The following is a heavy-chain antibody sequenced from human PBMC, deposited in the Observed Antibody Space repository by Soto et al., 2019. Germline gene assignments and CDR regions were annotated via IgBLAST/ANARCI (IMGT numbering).Heavy chain of an antibody. Sequence: QVQLVQSGAEVKKPGSSVKVSCKASGGTFSSYTISWVRQAPGQGLEWMGRIIPILGIANYAQKLQGRVSFTADNSTSTADMEVSSVRSEDTALYNWAGRLGNWNYYPPDAFDIVGQGTMLSVPS. CDR2: IIPILGIA. J-gene: IGHJ3*02. CDR1: GGTFSSYT. D-gene: IGHD1-7*01. CDR3: AGRLGNWNYYPPDAFDI. V-gene: IGHV1-69*02.